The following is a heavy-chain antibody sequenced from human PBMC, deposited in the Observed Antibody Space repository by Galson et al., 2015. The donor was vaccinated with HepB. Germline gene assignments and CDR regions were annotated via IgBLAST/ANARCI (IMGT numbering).Heavy chain of an antibody. V-gene: IGHV3-23*01. J-gene: IGHJ4*02. CDR2: ISNGAGST. Sequence: SLRLSCAASGFTFSRYWMTWVRQAPGKGLEWVSTISNGAGSTYYADSVKGRFTISRDNSKNTLYLQMNSLRAEDTAVYYCAKGVMAATTLFDYWGQGTLVTVSS. CDR3: AKGVMAATTLFDY. D-gene: IGHD1-26*01. CDR1: GFTFSRYW.